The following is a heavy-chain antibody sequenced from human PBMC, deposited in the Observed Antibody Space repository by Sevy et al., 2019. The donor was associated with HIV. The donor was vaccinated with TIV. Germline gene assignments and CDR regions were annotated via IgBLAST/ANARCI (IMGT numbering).Heavy chain of an antibody. CDR3: AKDDLGSIDY. Sequence: GGCLRLSCAASGFIFSTSPMHWVRQAPGKGLECVAILSYDDSDENYADSVKVRFTISRDNSKNTLYLQMNSLRTEDTAVYYCAKDDLGSIDYWGQGTLVTVSS. CDR1: GFIFSTSP. D-gene: IGHD3-10*01. J-gene: IGHJ4*02. CDR2: LSYDDSDE. V-gene: IGHV3-30-3*02.